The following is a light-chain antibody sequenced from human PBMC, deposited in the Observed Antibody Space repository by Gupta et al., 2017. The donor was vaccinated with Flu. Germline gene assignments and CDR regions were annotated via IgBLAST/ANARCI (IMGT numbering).Light chain of an antibody. J-gene: IGLJ2*01. CDR2: SSD. Sequence: SVLPQSPSASGTPGQRVTVSCSGSRSNIGGNSVNWYQQLPGTAPKLLIYSSDQRPSGVPDRFSGSKSGTSASLAISGLQAEDEADYYCATWDDSLNGVVFGGGTKLTVL. V-gene: IGLV1-44*01. CDR1: RSNIGGNS. CDR3: ATWDDSLNGVV.